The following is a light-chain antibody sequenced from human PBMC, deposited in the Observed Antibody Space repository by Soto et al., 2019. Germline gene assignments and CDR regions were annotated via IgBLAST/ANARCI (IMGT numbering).Light chain of an antibody. CDR2: AES. J-gene: IGKJ4*02. CDR1: QGVART. Sequence: EILLTQFPATLSLSPGERVTLSCRASQGVARTFAWFHQKPGQSPSLLVYAESTRAAGIPARFSGGGSGTEFTLTIGSLQSEDVAVYYCQQYMQWPLTFGGGTRVDIK. V-gene: IGKV3D-15*01. CDR3: QQYMQWPLT.